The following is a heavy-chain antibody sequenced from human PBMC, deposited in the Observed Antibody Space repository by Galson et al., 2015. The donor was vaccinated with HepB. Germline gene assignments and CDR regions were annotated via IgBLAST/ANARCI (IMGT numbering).Heavy chain of an antibody. D-gene: IGHD4-17*01. V-gene: IGHV3-30*04. J-gene: IGHJ4*02. Sequence: SLRLSCAASGFTFSSYAMHWVRQAPGKGLEWVAVISYDGSNKYYADSVKGRFTISRDNSKNTLYLQMNSLRAEDTAVYYCARDYGDYLDYWGQGTLVTVSS. CDR1: GFTFSSYA. CDR3: ARDYGDYLDY. CDR2: ISYDGSNK.